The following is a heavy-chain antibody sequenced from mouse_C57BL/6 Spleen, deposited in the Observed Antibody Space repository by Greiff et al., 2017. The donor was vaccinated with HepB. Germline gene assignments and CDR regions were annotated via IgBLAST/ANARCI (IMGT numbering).Heavy chain of an antibody. CDR3: ARSYYGSCFDY. J-gene: IGHJ2*01. Sequence: QVQLQQSGPELVKPGASVKISCKASGYAFSSSWMNWVKQRPGKGLEWIGRIYPGDGDTNYNGKFKGKATLTADKSSSTAYMQLSSLTSEDSAVYFCARSYYGSCFDYWGQGTTLTVSS. V-gene: IGHV1-82*01. CDR1: GYAFSSSW. D-gene: IGHD1-1*01. CDR2: IYPGDGDT.